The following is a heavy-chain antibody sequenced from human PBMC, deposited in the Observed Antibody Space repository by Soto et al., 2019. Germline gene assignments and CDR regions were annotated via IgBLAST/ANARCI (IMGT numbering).Heavy chain of an antibody. V-gene: IGHV3-30*03. Sequence: QVQLVESGGGVVQPGRSLRLSCAASGFTFSSYGMHWVRQAPGKGLEWVAVISYDGSNKYYADSVKGRFTISRDNSKNTLYLQMNSLRAEDTAVYYCEGSGYDLGYYWGQGTLVTVSS. CDR1: GFTFSSYG. D-gene: IGHD5-12*01. CDR2: ISYDGSNK. CDR3: EGSGYDLGYY. J-gene: IGHJ4*02.